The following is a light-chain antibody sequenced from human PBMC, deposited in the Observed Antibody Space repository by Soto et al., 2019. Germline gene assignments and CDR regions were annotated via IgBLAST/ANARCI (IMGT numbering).Light chain of an antibody. CDR2: GAS. Sequence: EIVLTQSPGTLSLSPGERATLSCRASQSVSSSYLAWYQQKPGQAPRLLIYGASSRATGIPDRFSGSGSGTGFTLSISRLEPEDFAVYYCQQYDNSRTFGQGTKVEIK. CDR3: QQYDNSRT. V-gene: IGKV3-20*01. J-gene: IGKJ1*01. CDR1: QSVSSSY.